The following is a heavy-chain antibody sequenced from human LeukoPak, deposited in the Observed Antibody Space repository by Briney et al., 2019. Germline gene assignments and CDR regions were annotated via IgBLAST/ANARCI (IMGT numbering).Heavy chain of an antibody. Sequence: GGSLRLSCAASGFTVSSNYMSWVRQAPGKGLEWVSVIYSGGSTYYADSVKGRFTISRDNSKNTLYLQMNSLRAEDTAVYYCASELRGSSRFDYWGQGTLVTVSS. D-gene: IGHD6-6*01. CDR3: ASELRGSSRFDY. CDR2: IYSGGST. V-gene: IGHV3-66*01. J-gene: IGHJ4*02. CDR1: GFTVSSNY.